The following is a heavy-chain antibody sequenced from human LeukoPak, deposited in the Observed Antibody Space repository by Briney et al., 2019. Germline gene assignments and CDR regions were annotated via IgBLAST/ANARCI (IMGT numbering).Heavy chain of an antibody. J-gene: IGHJ4*02. CDR2: IYYSGST. V-gene: IGHV4-39*02. CDR3: ARGSRNDYGDYVPPDY. Sequence: SETLSLTCIVSGATISSSSYYWGWIRQPPGKGLEWIGNIYYSGSTYNNPSLKSRVTISVDTSKNHFSLNLRSVTAADTAVYYCARGSRNDYGDYVPPDYWGQGTLVTVSS. CDR1: GATISSSSYY. D-gene: IGHD4-17*01.